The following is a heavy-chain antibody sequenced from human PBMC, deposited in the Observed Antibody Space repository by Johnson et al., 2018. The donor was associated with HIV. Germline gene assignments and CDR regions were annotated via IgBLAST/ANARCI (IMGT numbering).Heavy chain of an antibody. J-gene: IGHJ3*02. CDR2: IYSGGST. CDR1: GFTVSSNY. CDR3: ARDLDLREDLAFDS. V-gene: IGHV3-66*01. D-gene: IGHD1-1*01. Sequence: VQLVESGGGVVQPGRSLRLSCAASGFTVSSNYMSWVRQAPGKGLEWVSVIYSGGSTYYADSVKGRFTISRDNSKNTLYLQMNSRRAEDTAVYYWARDLDLREDLAFDSWGQGTMVTVSS.